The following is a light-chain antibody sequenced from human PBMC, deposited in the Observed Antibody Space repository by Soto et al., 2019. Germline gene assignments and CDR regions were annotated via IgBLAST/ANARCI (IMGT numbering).Light chain of an antibody. CDR3: HQYASSPYT. V-gene: IGKV3-20*01. CDR2: GAS. J-gene: IGKJ2*01. CDR1: QNVSSNY. Sequence: ENVLTQSPGTLSLSPGEGASLSCRASQNVSSNYLAWFQQKPGQAPRLLIYGASSRATGIPGRFSGSGSGTDFTLTITRLEPEDFAVYYCHQYASSPYTFGQGTILEIK.